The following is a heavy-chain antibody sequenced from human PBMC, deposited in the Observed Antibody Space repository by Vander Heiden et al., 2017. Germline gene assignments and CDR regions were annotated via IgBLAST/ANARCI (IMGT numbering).Heavy chain of an antibody. Sequence: EVQLLESGGGLVQPGGSLRLSCAASGFTFSSYAMSWVRQAPGKGLECVSAISGSGGSTYYADSVKGRFTISRDNSKNTLYLQMNSLRAEDTAVYYCAKDRDIVGELGGGELNWGQGTLVTVSS. CDR2: ISGSGGST. CDR3: AKDRDIVGELGGGELN. J-gene: IGHJ4*02. D-gene: IGHD1-26*01. V-gene: IGHV3-23*01. CDR1: GFTFSSYA.